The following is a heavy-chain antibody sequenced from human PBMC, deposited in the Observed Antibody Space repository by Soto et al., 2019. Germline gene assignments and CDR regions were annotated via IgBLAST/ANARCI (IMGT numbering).Heavy chain of an antibody. J-gene: IGHJ4*02. D-gene: IGHD3-22*01. V-gene: IGHV3-23*01. Sequence: PGGSLRLSCAASGFTFSSYAMSWVRQAPGKGLEWVSGISGSGGSTGYADSVKGRFTVSRDNSNNTLYLQMNSLRAEDTDVYYWVKQLYFNRRVPLNYWGQGTPVPVSS. CDR3: VKQLYFNRRVPLNY. CDR2: ISGSGGST. CDR1: GFTFSSYA.